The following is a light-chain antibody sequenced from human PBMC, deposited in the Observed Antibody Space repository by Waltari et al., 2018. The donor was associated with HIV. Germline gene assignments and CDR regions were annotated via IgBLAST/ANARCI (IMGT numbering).Light chain of an antibody. Sequence: QSVLTQPPSVSAAPGQKVTISCSGSSSNIGNNYVSWYQQLPGTAPKILIYDNNRRPSGSPDRFSGSKSGTSATLGITGLQTGDEADYYCGTWDSSLSAGVFGGGTKLTVL. J-gene: IGLJ2*01. CDR1: SSNIGNNY. CDR3: GTWDSSLSAGV. V-gene: IGLV1-51*01. CDR2: DNN.